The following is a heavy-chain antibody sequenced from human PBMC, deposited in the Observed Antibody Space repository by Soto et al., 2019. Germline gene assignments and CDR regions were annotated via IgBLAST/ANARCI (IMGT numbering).Heavy chain of an antibody. J-gene: IGHJ6*02. Sequence: QVQLVQSGAEVKKPGSSVKVSCKASGGTFSSYAISWVRQAPGQGLEWMGGIIPIFGTANYAQKFQGRVTITADESTSSAYMELSSLRSEDTAVYYCARNGPHLYDFWSGPTTGYYYGMDVWGQGTTVTVSS. CDR2: IIPIFGTA. CDR3: ARNGPHLYDFWSGPTTGYYYGMDV. D-gene: IGHD3-3*01. V-gene: IGHV1-69*01. CDR1: GGTFSSYA.